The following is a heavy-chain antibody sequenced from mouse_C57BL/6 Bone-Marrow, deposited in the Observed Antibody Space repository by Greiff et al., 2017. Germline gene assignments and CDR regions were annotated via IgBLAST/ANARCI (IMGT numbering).Heavy chain of an antibody. J-gene: IGHJ3*01. D-gene: IGHD1-1*01. CDR3: ARDEIYYYGSSLWFAY. CDR2: IHPNSGST. Sequence: QVQLKQPGAELVKPGASVKLSCKASGYTFTSYWMHWVKQRPGQGLEWIGMIHPNSGSTNYNEKFKSKATLTVDKSSSTAYMQLSSLTSEDSAVYYCARDEIYYYGSSLWFAYWGQGTLVTVSA. CDR1: GYTFTSYW. V-gene: IGHV1-64*01.